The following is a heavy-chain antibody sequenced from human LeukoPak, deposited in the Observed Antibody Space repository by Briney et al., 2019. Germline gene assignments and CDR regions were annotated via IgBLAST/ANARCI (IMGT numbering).Heavy chain of an antibody. V-gene: IGHV1-2*02. CDR1: GYTFMGNY. J-gene: IGHJ4*02. D-gene: IGHD4-11*01. Sequence: ASVKVSCKASGYTFMGNYIHWLRQAPGQGLEWMGWIDANNGDTKSAQKFQGRVTMSRDTSISTAYMDLSLSPDDAAVYYCARDPSSVTLYFFDYWGQGTLVTVSS. CDR2: IDANNGDT. CDR3: ARDPSSVTLYFFDY.